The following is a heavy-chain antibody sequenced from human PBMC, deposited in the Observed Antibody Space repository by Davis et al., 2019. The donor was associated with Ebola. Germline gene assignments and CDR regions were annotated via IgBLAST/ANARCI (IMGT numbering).Heavy chain of an antibody. CDR2: IYYSGST. Sequence: SETLSLTCTVSGGSISSSSYYWGWIRQPPGKGLEWIGSIYYSGSTYYNPSLKSRVTISVDTSKNQFSLKLSSVTAADTAVYYCARIGDHSTVNRYYYYGMDVWGQGTTVTVSS. D-gene: IGHD4-11*01. CDR3: ARIGDHSTVNRYYYYGMDV. J-gene: IGHJ6*02. V-gene: IGHV4-39*01. CDR1: GGSISSSSYY.